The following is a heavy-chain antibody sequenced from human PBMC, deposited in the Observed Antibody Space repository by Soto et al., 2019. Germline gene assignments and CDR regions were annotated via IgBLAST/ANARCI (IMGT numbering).Heavy chain of an antibody. Sequence: PGGSLRLSCAASGFTFRTYGMHWVRQAPGKGLEWVSAISGSGGSTYYADSVKGRFTISRDNSKNTLYLQMNSLRAEDTAVYYCAKDGGYCSGGSCYGAFDIWGQGTMVTVSS. CDR2: ISGSGGST. CDR3: AKDGGYCSGGSCYGAFDI. CDR1: GFTFRTYG. J-gene: IGHJ3*02. D-gene: IGHD2-15*01. V-gene: IGHV3-23*01.